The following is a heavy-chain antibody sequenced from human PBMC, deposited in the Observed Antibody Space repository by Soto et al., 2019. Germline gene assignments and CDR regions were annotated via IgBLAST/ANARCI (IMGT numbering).Heavy chain of an antibody. CDR3: ARVFSAGKSSPPGF. CDR1: GFTFSSFA. D-gene: IGHD6-13*01. V-gene: IGHV3-23*01. Sequence: GGSLRLSCAASGFTFSSFAMSWVRQAPGKGLDWVSAISGSGGSTYSADSVKGRFTISRDNSKNTLYLQMSSLRAEDTAVYYCARVFSAGKSSPPGFWGRGSL. J-gene: IGHJ4*02. CDR2: ISGSGGST.